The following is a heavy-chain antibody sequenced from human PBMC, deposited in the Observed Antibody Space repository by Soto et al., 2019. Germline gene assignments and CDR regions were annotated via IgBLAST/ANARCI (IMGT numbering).Heavy chain of an antibody. CDR1: GGSISSYY. D-gene: IGHD2-2*01. CDR2: IYYSGST. V-gene: IGHV4-59*12. CDR3: ARDGYCSSTSCQSGYYYYGMDV. Sequence: QVQLQESGPGLVKPSETLSLTCTVSGGSISSYYWSWIRQPPGKGLEWIGYIYYSGSTNYNPSLRNLVTLSVATSKNQFSLKLSSVTAADTAVYYCARDGYCSSTSCQSGYYYYGMDVWGQGTTVTVSS. J-gene: IGHJ6*02.